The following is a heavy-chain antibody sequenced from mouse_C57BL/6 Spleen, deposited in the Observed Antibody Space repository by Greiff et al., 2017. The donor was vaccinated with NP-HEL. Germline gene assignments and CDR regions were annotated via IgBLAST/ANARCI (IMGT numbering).Heavy chain of an antibody. CDR3: ARTRRYFDV. CDR1: GFTFSDYG. J-gene: IGHJ1*03. CDR2: ISSGSSTI. Sequence: DVKLVESGGGLVKPGGPLKLSCAASGFTFSDYGMHWVRQAPEKGLEWVAYISSGSSTIYYADTVKGRFTISRDNAKNTLFLQMTSLRSEDTAMYYCARTRRYFDVWGTGTTVTVSS. V-gene: IGHV5-17*01.